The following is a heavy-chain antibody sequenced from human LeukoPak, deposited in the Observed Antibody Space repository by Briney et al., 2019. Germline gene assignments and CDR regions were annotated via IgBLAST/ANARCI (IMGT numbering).Heavy chain of an antibody. J-gene: IGHJ6*02. CDR2: IFYTGTT. V-gene: IGHV4-39*01. CDR1: GGSISSDTYY. D-gene: IGHD3-3*01. CDR3: VRREGEWLLRMDV. Sequence: SGTLSLTCTVSGGSISSDTYYWGWIRQPPGKGLEWIGNIFYTGTTYFNPSLKSRVTMSVDTSKNQFSLRLSSVTAADTAVYYCVRREGEWLLRMDVWGQGTTVTVCS.